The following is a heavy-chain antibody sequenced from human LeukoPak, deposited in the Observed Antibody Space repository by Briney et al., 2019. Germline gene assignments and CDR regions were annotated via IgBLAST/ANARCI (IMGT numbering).Heavy chain of an antibody. V-gene: IGHV1-18*01. J-gene: IGHJ6*03. CDR2: ISPYNGNT. CDR3: ARDPRRYGSGSYYMDV. D-gene: IGHD3-10*01. Sequence: GASVKVSCKASGYTFSSYGINWVRQAPGQGLEWMGWISPYNGNTNYAQMFQGRVTMTTDTSTSTAYMDLRSLRSDDTAVYFCARDPRRYGSGSYYMDVWGKGTTVTVSS. CDR1: GYTFSSYG.